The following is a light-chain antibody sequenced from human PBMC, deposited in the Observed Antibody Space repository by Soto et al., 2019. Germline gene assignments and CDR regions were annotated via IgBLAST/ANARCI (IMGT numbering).Light chain of an antibody. CDR2: EVS. J-gene: IGLJ1*01. CDR3: SSYTVTSTPYV. V-gene: IGLV2-14*01. Sequence: QSVLTQPASVSGSPGQSITISCTGTSSDVGGHNFVSWFRQYPGQAPQLLISEVSNRPSGVSHRFSGSKSGNTASLTISGLRPDDEADYFCSSYTVTSTPYVFGTGTKGTVL. CDR1: SSDVGGHNF.